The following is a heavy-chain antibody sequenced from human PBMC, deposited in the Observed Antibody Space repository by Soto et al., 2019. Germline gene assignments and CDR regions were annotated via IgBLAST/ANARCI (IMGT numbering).Heavy chain of an antibody. D-gene: IGHD5-12*01. CDR2: IIPIFGTA. V-gene: IGHV1-69*12. CDR1: GGTFSSYA. Sequence: QVQLVQSGAEVKKPGSSVKVSCKASGGTFSSYAISWVRQAPGQGLEWMGGIIPIFGTANYAQKFQGRVTITADESTSTAYMELSSLGSEDTAVYYCASEGGYSGYDRAWYYGMDVWGQGTTVTVSS. CDR3: ASEGGYSGYDRAWYYGMDV. J-gene: IGHJ6*02.